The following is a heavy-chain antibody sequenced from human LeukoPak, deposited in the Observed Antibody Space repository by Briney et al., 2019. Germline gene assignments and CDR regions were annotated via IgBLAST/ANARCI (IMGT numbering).Heavy chain of an antibody. D-gene: IGHD3-9*01. J-gene: IGHJ4*02. CDR2: IYHSGST. CDR3: ARVNYDILTGYYIFDY. V-gene: IGHV4-4*02. Sequence: SGTLSLTCAVSGGSISSSNWWSWVRPPPGKGLEWIGEIYHSGSTNYNPSLKSRVTISVDKSKNQFSLKLSSVTAADTAVYYCARVNYDILTGYYIFDYWGQGTLVTVSS. CDR1: GGSISSSNW.